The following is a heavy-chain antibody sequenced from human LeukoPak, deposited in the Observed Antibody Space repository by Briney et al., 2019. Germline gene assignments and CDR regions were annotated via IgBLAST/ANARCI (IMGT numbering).Heavy chain of an antibody. CDR3: AAMIVVVPTDY. D-gene: IGHD3-22*01. V-gene: IGHV1-69*13. CDR2: IIPIFGTA. Sequence: AASVNVSCKASGGTFSSYAISWVRQAPGQGLEWMGGIIPIFGTANYAQKFQGRVTITADESTSTAYMELSSLRSEDTAVYYCAAMIVVVPTDYWGQGTLVPVSS. J-gene: IGHJ4*02. CDR1: GGTFSSYA.